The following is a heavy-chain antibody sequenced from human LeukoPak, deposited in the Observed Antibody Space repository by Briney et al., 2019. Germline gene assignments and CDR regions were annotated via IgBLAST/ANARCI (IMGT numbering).Heavy chain of an antibody. CDR3: ARGSGSSLHY. Sequence: PSETLSLTCTVSGGSISSSSYYWGWIRQPPGKGLEWIGSIYYSGSTYYNPSLKSRVTISVDTSKNQFSLKLSSVTAADTAVYYCARGSGSSLHYWGQGTLVTVSS. D-gene: IGHD1-26*01. CDR1: GGSISSSSYY. J-gene: IGHJ4*02. CDR2: IYYSGST. V-gene: IGHV4-39*07.